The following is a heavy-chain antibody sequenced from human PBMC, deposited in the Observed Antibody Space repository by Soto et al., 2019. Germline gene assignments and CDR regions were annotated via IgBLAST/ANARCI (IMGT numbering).Heavy chain of an antibody. D-gene: IGHD4-17*01. CDR1: GFTFNNYA. J-gene: IGHJ4*02. Sequence: GGSLRLSCVASGFTFNNYAMNWVRQAPGKGLEWVSNIGGRGGNTFYADSMRGRFTISRDNSKNTVYLQMNNLRVDDSATYYCAKPSAYGDLAGSFDSWGQGTLVTVSS. V-gene: IGHV3-23*01. CDR3: AKPSAYGDLAGSFDS. CDR2: IGGRGGNT.